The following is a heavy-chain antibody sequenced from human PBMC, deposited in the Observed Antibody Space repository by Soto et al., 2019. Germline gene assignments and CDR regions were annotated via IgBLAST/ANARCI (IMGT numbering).Heavy chain of an antibody. CDR1: GYTFTSYA. D-gene: IGHD6-19*01. Sequence: GASVKVSCKASGYTFTSYAMHWVRQAPGQRLEWMGWINAGNGNTKYSQKFQGRVTITRDTSASTAYMELSSLRSEDTAVYYCAREAAVAGMGGNYFDYWGQGTLVTVSS. V-gene: IGHV1-3*01. CDR2: INAGNGNT. CDR3: AREAAVAGMGGNYFDY. J-gene: IGHJ4*02.